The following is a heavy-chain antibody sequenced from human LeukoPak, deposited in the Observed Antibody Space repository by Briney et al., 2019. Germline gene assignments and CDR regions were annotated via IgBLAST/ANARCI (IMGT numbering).Heavy chain of an antibody. J-gene: IGHJ4*02. D-gene: IGHD4-11*01. V-gene: IGHV4-31*03. CDR1: GDSMTRGGYY. Sequence: PSETLSLTCTVSGDSMTRGGYYWSWVRQHPGKGLEWVGFIYHSGTTFYNPSLESRATISVDTSQNQFSLKLTSVTAADTAVYYCARAVDYRNYFDYWGQGTLDTVSS. CDR2: IYHSGTT. CDR3: ARAVDYRNYFDY.